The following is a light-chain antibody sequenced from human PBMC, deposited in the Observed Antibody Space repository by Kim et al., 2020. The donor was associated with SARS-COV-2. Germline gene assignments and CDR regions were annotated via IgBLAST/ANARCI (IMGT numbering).Light chain of an antibody. J-gene: IGLJ2*01. CDR2: QDN. CDR3: QTWGSSTVV. CDR1: KLGSKY. Sequence: SYELTQPPSVSVSPGQTASITCSGDKLGSKYAFWYRQKPGQSPVLVIYQDNKRPSGIPERFSGSTSGNTATLTISGTQAMDEADYYCQTWGSSTVVFGGGTQLTVL. V-gene: IGLV3-1*01.